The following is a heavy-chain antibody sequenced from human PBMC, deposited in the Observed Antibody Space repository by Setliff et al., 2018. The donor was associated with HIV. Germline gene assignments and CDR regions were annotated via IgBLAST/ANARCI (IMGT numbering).Heavy chain of an antibody. J-gene: IGHJ4*02. CDR1: GDSISSGRFY. Sequence: PSETLSLTCAVSGDSISSGRFYWTWIRQPAGKGLEWIGHIHTSGSTDFNPSLKSRVTISADTSKNQLSLKLSSVTAADTAVYYCARHRGKIFGVVIMPAFDYWGQGTLVTVSS. CDR2: IHTSGST. D-gene: IGHD3-3*01. V-gene: IGHV4-61*09. CDR3: ARHRGKIFGVVIMPAFDY.